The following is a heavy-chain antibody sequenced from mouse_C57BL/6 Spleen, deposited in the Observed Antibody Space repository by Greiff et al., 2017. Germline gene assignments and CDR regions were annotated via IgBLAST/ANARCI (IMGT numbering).Heavy chain of an antibody. CDR3: AREGVYYYGSMDY. J-gene: IGHJ4*01. CDR2: IHPNSGST. D-gene: IGHD1-1*01. CDR1: GYTFTSYW. V-gene: IGHV1-64*01. Sequence: QVQLQQPGAELVKPGASVKLSCKASGYTFTSYWMHWVKQRPGQGLEWIGMIHPNSGSTNYNEKFKSKATLTVDKSSSTAYMQLSSLTSEDSAVYYCAREGVYYYGSMDYWGQGTSVTVSS.